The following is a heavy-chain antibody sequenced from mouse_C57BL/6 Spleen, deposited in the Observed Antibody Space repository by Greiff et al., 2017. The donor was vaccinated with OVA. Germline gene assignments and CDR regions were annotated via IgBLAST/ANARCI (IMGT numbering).Heavy chain of an antibody. Sequence: EVKLQESGPGLVKPSQSLSLTCSVTGYSITSGYYWNWIRQFPGNKLEWMGYISYDGSNNYNPSLKNRISITRDTSKNQFFLKLNSVTTEDTATYYCAREGTYYGNLPFAYWGQGTLVTVSA. D-gene: IGHD2-10*01. CDR1: GYSITSGYY. V-gene: IGHV3-6*01. CDR3: AREGTYYGNLPFAY. J-gene: IGHJ3*01. CDR2: ISYDGSN.